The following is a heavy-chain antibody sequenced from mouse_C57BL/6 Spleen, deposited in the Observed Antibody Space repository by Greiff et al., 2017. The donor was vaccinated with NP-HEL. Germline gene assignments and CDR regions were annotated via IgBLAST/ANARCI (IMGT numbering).Heavy chain of an antibody. J-gene: IGHJ4*01. V-gene: IGHV1-69*01. CDR3: ARDGRSYAMDY. D-gene: IGHD1-2*01. CDR2: IDPSDSYT. Sequence: QVQLQQPGAELVMPGASVKLSCKASGYTFTSYWMHWVKQRPGQGLEWIGEIDPSDSYTNYNQKLKGKSTLTVDKSSSTAYMQLSSLTSEDSAVYYCARDGRSYAMDYWGQGTSVTVSS. CDR1: GYTFTSYW.